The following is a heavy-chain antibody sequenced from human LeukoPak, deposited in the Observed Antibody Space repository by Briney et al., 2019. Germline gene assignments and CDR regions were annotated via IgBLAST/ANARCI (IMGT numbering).Heavy chain of an antibody. CDR2: INAGNGNT. Sequence: GASVTVSCKASGYTFTSYAMHWVRQAPGQRLEWMGWINAGNGNTKYSQKFQGRVTITRDTSASTAYMELSSLRSEDTAVYYCARGPYCSGGSCYHFDYWGQGTLVTVSS. J-gene: IGHJ4*02. CDR1: GYTFTSYA. CDR3: ARGPYCSGGSCYHFDY. D-gene: IGHD2-15*01. V-gene: IGHV1-3*01.